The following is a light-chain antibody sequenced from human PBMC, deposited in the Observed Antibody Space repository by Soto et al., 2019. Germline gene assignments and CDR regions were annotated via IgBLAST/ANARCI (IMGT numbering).Light chain of an antibody. J-gene: IGKJ4*01. Sequence: DIQMTQSPSSLSASVGDRVTLTCRASQGIYNYLAWYQQKXXXXPKLLIYAASILQSGVPSRFSGXGSGTDFTLTISSLQPEDVATYYCQRYNSAPVLTFGGGTKVEIK. CDR2: AAS. V-gene: IGKV1-27*01. CDR3: QRYNSAPVLT. CDR1: QGIYNY.